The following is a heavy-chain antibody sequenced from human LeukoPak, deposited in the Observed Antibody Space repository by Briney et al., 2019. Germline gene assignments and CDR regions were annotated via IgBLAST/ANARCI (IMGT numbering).Heavy chain of an antibody. D-gene: IGHD5-12*01. V-gene: IGHV3-23*01. CDR3: AKDQHGYDKPIDY. CDR1: GFTSNIYA. J-gene: IGHJ4*02. CDR2: ISGSGSST. Sequence: PGGSLRLSCAASGFTSNIYAMNWVRQASGKGLEWVSTISGSGSSTYYADSVKGRFTISRDNSMNTLYLQMNSLRAEDTAVYFCAKDQHGYDKPIDYWGQGTLVTVSS.